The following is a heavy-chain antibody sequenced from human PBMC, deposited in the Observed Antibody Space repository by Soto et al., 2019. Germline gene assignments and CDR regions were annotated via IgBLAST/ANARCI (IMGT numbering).Heavy chain of an antibody. J-gene: IGHJ4*02. V-gene: IGHV3-23*01. D-gene: IGHD2-2*01. Sequence: EVQLLESGGGLVQPGGYLRLSCAASGFTFSSYAMSWVRQAPGKGLEWVSAISGSGGSTYYADSVKGRFTISRDNSKNTLYLQMNSLRAEYTAVYYCAKDRDIVVVPAAMPFDYWGQGTLVTVSS. CDR3: AKDRDIVVVPAAMPFDY. CDR2: ISGSGGST. CDR1: GFTFSSYA.